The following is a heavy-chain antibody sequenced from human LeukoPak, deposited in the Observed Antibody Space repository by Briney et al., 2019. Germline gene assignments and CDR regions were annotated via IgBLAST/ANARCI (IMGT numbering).Heavy chain of an antibody. Sequence: GGSLRLSCAASGFTVSSNYMSWVRQAPGKGLEWVSVIYSGGSTYYADSVKGRFTISRDNSKNTLYLQMNSLRAEDTAVYYCARVRDGYNYYYYYYMDVWGKGTTVTIFS. D-gene: IGHD5-24*01. CDR3: ARVRDGYNYYYYYYMDV. CDR1: GFTVSSNY. J-gene: IGHJ6*03. V-gene: IGHV3-66*01. CDR2: IYSGGST.